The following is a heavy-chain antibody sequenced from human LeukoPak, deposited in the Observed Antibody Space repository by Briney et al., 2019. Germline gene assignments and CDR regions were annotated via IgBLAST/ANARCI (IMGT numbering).Heavy chain of an antibody. Sequence: ASVKVSRKASGYTFTSYGISWVRQAPGQGLEWMGWISAYNGNTNYAQKLQGRVTMTTDTSTSTAYMELRSLRSDDTAVYYCARDGLVRYYDSSGYYFYYYGMDVWGQGTTVAVSS. D-gene: IGHD3-22*01. J-gene: IGHJ6*02. CDR2: ISAYNGNT. CDR1: GYTFTSYG. V-gene: IGHV1-18*01. CDR3: ARDGLVRYYDSSGYYFYYYGMDV.